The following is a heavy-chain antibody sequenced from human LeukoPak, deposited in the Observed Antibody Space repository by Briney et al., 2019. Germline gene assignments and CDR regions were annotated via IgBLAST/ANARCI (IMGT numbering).Heavy chain of an antibody. J-gene: IGHJ6*02. CDR1: GGSISSYY. CDR2: IYYSGST. D-gene: IGHD2-2*01. V-gene: IGHV4-59*08. Sequence: PSETLSLTCTVSGGSISSYYWSWIRQPPGKGLEWIGYIYYSGSTNYNPSLKSRVTISVDTSKNQFSLKLSSVTAADTAVYYCARRLCSSTSCYSYGMDVWGQGTTVTVSS. CDR3: ARRLCSSTSCYSYGMDV.